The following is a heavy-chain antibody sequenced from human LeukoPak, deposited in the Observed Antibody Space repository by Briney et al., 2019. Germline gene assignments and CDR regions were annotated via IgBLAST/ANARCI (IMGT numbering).Heavy chain of an antibody. CDR1: GYTLTELS. V-gene: IGHV1-24*01. CDR2: FDPEDGET. D-gene: IGHD3-10*01. Sequence: ASVKVSCKVSGYTLTELSMHWVRQAPGKGLEWMGGFDPEDGETIYAQKFKGRVTMTEDTSTDTAYMELSSLRSEDTAVYYCATAHGEGSGSYGLYGMDVWGQGTTVTVSS. J-gene: IGHJ6*02. CDR3: ATAHGEGSGSYGLYGMDV.